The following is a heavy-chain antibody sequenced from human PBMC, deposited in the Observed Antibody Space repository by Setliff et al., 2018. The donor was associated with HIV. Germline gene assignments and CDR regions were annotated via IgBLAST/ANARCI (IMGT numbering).Heavy chain of an antibody. V-gene: IGHV3-7*03. CDR2: IDHFGSEE. J-gene: IGHJ4*02. CDR1: GFSFSRYW. D-gene: IGHD3-3*01. CDR3: AKTREINNFWSGIDY. Sequence: GGSLRLSCAASGFSFSRYWMSWVRQAPGKGLEWVASIDHFGSEENYVDSVKGRFTISRDNTKNSLHLQLDSLSAEDAAVYYCAKTREINNFWSGIDYWGQGTLVTVSS.